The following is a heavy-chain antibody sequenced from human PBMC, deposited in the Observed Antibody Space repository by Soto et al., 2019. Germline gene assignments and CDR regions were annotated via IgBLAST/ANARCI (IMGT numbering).Heavy chain of an antibody. CDR2: IKQDGSEK. D-gene: IGHD2-2*02. CDR3: AREPQTLGYCSSTSCYTYWFDY. V-gene: IGHV3-7*01. J-gene: IGHJ4*02. CDR1: GVTGSIYW. Sequence: GGSLNLSCSASGVTGSIYWMSLVRQAPGKGLEWVANIKQDGSEKYYVDSVKGRFTISRDNAKNSLYLQMNSLRAEDTAVYYCAREPQTLGYCSSTSCYTYWFDYWGQGTLVTVSS.